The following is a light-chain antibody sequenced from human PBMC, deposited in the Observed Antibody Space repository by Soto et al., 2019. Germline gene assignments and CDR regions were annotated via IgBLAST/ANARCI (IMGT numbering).Light chain of an antibody. CDR1: NIGSKS. CDR2: DDS. J-gene: IGLJ1*01. Sequence: YELTQSPSVSVAPGQTVSITCGGYNIGSKSVHWYQQKPGQAPVLVVYDDSDRRSGIPERFSGSNSGNTATLTITRVEAGDEADYHCLVWDSRSEHYVFGTGTKVTV. CDR3: LVWDSRSEHYV. V-gene: IGLV3-21*02.